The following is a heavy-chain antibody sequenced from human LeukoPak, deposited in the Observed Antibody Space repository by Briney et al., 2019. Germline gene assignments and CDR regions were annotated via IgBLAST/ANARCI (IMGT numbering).Heavy chain of an antibody. CDR3: ARTTGMVGITGAFDI. CDR2: IYYTGST. CDR1: GGSISSYY. J-gene: IGHJ3*02. D-gene: IGHD1-26*01. Sequence: PSETLSLTCTVSGGSISSYYWSWLRQPPGKGLEWIAYIYYTGSTNYNPSLESRVTASIDTSKNQFSLKLNSVTAADTAVYYCARTTGMVGITGAFDIWGQGTVVTVSS. V-gene: IGHV4-59*01.